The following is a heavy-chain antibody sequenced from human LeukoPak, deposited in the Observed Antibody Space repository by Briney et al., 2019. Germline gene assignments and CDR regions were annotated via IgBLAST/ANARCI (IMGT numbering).Heavy chain of an antibody. J-gene: IGHJ4*02. D-gene: IGHD2-2*01. CDR1: GGSISSYY. CDR2: IYYSGST. Sequence: SETLSLTCTVSGGSISSYYWSWIRQPPGKGLEWLGYIYYSGSTNYNPSLKSRVAISVDTSKNQFSLKLSSVTAADTAVYYCARLPGCSSTSCYLDYWGQGTLVTVSS. CDR3: ARLPGCSSTSCYLDY. V-gene: IGHV4-59*08.